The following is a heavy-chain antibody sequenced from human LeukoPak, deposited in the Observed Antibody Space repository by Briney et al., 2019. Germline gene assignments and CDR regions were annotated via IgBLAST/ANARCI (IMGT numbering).Heavy chain of an antibody. Sequence: PGGSLRLSCAASGFTFSSYAMHWVRQAPGKGLEWVAVISYDGSNKYYADSVKGRFTISRDNSKNTLYLQMNSLGAEDTAVYYCARSGYSYCSSTSCYIQNYYYYMDVWGKGTTVTVSS. CDR2: ISYDGSNK. CDR1: GFTFSSYA. J-gene: IGHJ6*03. CDR3: ARSGYSYCSSTSCYIQNYYYYMDV. D-gene: IGHD2-2*02. V-gene: IGHV3-30*04.